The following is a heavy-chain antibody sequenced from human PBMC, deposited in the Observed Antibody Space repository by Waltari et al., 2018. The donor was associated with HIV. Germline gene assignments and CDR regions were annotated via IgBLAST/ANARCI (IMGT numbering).Heavy chain of an antibody. D-gene: IGHD3-10*01. Sequence: QVQLVESGGGVVQPGRSLRLSCAASGFTFSSYAMHWVRQAPGKGLEWVTVIAYDGSEKYYTDSVKGRFTISRDNSKNTLYLQMNSLRPEDTVVYYCARGRGGPDYWGQGTLVTVSS. CDR3: ARGRGGPDY. CDR2: IAYDGSEK. CDR1: GFTFSSYA. J-gene: IGHJ4*02. V-gene: IGHV3-30*10.